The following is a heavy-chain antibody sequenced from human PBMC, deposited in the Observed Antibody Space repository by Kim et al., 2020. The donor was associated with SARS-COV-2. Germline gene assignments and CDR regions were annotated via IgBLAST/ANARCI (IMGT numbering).Heavy chain of an antibody. CDR2: IDPDSGGT. Sequence: ASVKVSCKVSGYTFIGYYLHWVRQAPGQGLEWMGRIDPDSGGTNYAQKFQGRVTMTRDTSISTAYMELSSLRSDDTAAYYCARELYDYVWGSYRTYGMDVWGQGTTVPVSS. CDR3: ARELYDYVWGSYRTYGMDV. D-gene: IGHD3-16*02. V-gene: IGHV1-2*06. CDR1: GYTFIGYY. J-gene: IGHJ6*02.